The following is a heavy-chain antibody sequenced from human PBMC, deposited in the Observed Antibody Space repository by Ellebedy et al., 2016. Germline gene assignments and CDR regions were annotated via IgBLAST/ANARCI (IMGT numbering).Heavy chain of an antibody. CDR2: ISAYNGKT. Sequence: ASVKVSXKASGYTFSDYGITWVRQAPEQGLEWMGWISAYNGKTDYAQKFQDRILLTRDTSTRTAYMELANLRFDDTAVYYCARDTRDGVGSSEAYYDPWGQGTLVTVSS. J-gene: IGHJ5*02. CDR3: ARDTRDGVGSSEAYYDP. D-gene: IGHD1-26*01. V-gene: IGHV1-18*01. CDR1: GYTFSDYG.